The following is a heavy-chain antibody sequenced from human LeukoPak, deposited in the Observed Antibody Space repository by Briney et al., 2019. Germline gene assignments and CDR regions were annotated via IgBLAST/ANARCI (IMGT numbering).Heavy chain of an antibody. V-gene: IGHV3-74*01. CDR3: AGSSSWYDYYYVMDV. CDR2: IISDGSTT. Sequence: GGSLRLSCAASGFTFSSYWMHWVRQAPGKGLVWVSRIISDGSTTTYADSVKGRFTISRDNAKNTLYLQMNSLRAEDTAVYYCAGSSSWYDYYYVMDVWGKGTTVTVSS. D-gene: IGHD6-13*01. CDR1: GFTFSSYW. J-gene: IGHJ6*04.